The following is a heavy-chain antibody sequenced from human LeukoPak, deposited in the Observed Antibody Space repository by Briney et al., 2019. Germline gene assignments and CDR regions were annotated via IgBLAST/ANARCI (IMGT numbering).Heavy chain of an antibody. D-gene: IGHD2-15*01. J-gene: IGHJ4*02. Sequence: ASVKVSCKASGGTFSSYAISWVRQAPGQGLEWMGGIIPIFGTANYAQKFQGRVTITADESTSTAYMELSSLRSEDTAVYYCASSGLGCSGGSCYGLACYYWGQGTLVTVSS. V-gene: IGHV1-69*13. CDR3: ASSGLGCSGGSCYGLACYY. CDR2: IIPIFGTA. CDR1: GGTFSSYA.